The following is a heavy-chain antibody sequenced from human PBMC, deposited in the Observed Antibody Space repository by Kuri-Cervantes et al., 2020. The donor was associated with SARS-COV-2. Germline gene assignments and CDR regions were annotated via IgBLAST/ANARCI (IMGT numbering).Heavy chain of an antibody. D-gene: IGHD3-22*01. CDR2: IHYSGNT. CDR3: ARSEMFYDLSGYYLDL. V-gene: IGHV4-39*07. Sequence: SETLSLTCTVSGGSVGSGYYGGWIRQPPGKGLEWIGSIHYSGNTFSNPSLKSRVTISVDTSNNQLSLQLTSVTPADTAVYYCARSEMFYDLSGYYLDLWGQGTLVTVSS. CDR1: GGSVGSGYY. J-gene: IGHJ4*02.